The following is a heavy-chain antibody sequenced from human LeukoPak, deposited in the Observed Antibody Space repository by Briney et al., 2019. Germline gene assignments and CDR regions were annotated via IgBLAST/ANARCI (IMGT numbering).Heavy chain of an antibody. V-gene: IGHV3-23*01. CDR2: ISGSGGST. D-gene: IGHD3-3*01. CDR3: AKGPRFLEWLLFDY. J-gene: IGHJ4*02. Sequence: PGGSLRLSCAASGFTFSYYVVTWVRQAPGKGLEWVSAISGSGGSTYYADSVKGRFTISRDNSKNTLYLQMNSLRAEDTAVYYYAKGPRFLEWLLFDYWGQGTLVTVSS. CDR1: GFTFSYYV.